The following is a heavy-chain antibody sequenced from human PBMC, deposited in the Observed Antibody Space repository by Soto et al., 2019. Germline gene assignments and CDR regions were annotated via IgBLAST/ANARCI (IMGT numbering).Heavy chain of an antibody. Sequence: ASVKVSCTVSGYTLAELSMHWVRQAPGQGLEWMGIINPSGGSTSYAQKFQGRVTMTRDTSTSTVYMELSSLRSEDTAVYYCARDYYDSSGYYLGYWGQGTLVTAPQ. V-gene: IGHV1-46*03. CDR2: INPSGGST. J-gene: IGHJ4*02. CDR1: GYTLAELS. CDR3: ARDYYDSSGYYLGY. D-gene: IGHD3-22*01.